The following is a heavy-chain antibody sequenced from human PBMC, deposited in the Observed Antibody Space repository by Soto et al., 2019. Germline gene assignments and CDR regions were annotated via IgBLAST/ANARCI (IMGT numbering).Heavy chain of an antibody. CDR3: AREGRGPGN. V-gene: IGHV3-7*01. J-gene: IGHJ4*02. Sequence: GWSLGLACVASGFTVSDYWITWVRQTPGNGLEWVAIIKRDGAEKYYVDSVKGRFTISRDNAKNLLLLQMNSLRVEDTAVYYCAREGRGPGNWGQGTLVTVSS. CDR1: GFTVSDYW. CDR2: IKRDGAEK. D-gene: IGHD2-15*01.